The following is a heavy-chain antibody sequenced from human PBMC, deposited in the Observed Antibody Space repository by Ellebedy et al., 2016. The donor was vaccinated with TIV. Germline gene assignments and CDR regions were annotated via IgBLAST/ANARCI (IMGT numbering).Heavy chain of an antibody. CDR1: GFMFSRFW. V-gene: IGHV3-7*03. CDR2: RKEDGSEK. CDR3: ARQGDYDSGYGMDL. Sequence: GESLKISCAASGFMFSRFWMNWVRQAPGKGLEWVAKRKEDGSEKYYVDSVKGRFTISRDNAKNSVYLQMNSLRAEDTAVYYCARQGDYDSGYGMDLWGQGTTVTASS. D-gene: IGHD3-22*01. J-gene: IGHJ6*02.